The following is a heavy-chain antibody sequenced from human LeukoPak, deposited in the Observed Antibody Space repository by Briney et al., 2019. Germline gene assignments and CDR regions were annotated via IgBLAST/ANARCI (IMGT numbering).Heavy chain of an antibody. V-gene: IGHV3-21*01. J-gene: IGHJ4*02. CDR2: ISSSSSYI. Sequence: EGSLRLSCAASGFTFSSYSMNWVRQAPGKGLEWVSSISSSSSYIYYADSVKGRFTIPRDNAKNSLYLQMNSLRAEDTAVYYCARSSSGPNRDYWGQGTLVTVSS. CDR3: ARSSSGPNRDY. D-gene: IGHD3-22*01. CDR1: GFTFSSYS.